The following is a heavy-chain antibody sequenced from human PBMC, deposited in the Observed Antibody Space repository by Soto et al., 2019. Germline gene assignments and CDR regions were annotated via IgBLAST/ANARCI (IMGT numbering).Heavy chain of an antibody. V-gene: IGHV3-9*01. Sequence: EVQLVESGGGLVQPGRSLRLSCAASGFTFDDYAMHWVRQAPGKGLEWVSGISWNSGSIGYADSVKGRFTISRDNAKNSLYLQMNSLRAEDTALYYCAKGRHAANWGQGTLVTVSS. CDR3: AKGRHAAN. D-gene: IGHD6-13*01. J-gene: IGHJ4*02. CDR2: ISWNSGSI. CDR1: GFTFDDYA.